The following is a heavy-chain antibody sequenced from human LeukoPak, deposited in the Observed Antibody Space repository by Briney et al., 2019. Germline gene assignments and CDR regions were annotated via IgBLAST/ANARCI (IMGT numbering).Heavy chain of an antibody. CDR3: ARDTYYDFWSGYKHYYYYYMDV. V-gene: IGHV3-48*01. CDR2: ISSSSSTI. CDR1: GFTFSSYG. Sequence: GGSLRLSCAASGFTFSSYGMSWVRQAPGKGLEWVSYISSSSSTIYYADSVKGRFTISRDNAKNSLYLQMNSLRAEDTAVYYCARDTYYDFWSGYKHYYYYYMDVWGKGTTVTVSS. D-gene: IGHD3-3*01. J-gene: IGHJ6*03.